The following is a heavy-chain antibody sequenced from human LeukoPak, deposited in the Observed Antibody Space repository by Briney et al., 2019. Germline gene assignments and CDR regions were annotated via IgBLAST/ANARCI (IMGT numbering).Heavy chain of an antibody. CDR1: GGSLSGYY. Sequence: SETLSLTSAVYGGSLSGYYWSWIRQAPGKGLEWIGEINHKGLEWIGEINRSGSTNYNPSLKSRVTISGDTSKNWLSLRLTPVIAADTAVYYCARVGSSGYLDYWGQGTLVTISS. J-gene: IGHJ4*02. CDR2: INRSGST. CDR3: ARVGSSGYLDY. D-gene: IGHD3-22*01. V-gene: IGHV4-34*01.